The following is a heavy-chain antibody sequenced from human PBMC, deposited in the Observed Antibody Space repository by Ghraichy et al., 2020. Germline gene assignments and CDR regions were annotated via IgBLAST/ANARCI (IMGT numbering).Heavy chain of an antibody. CDR1: GFTFDDYA. D-gene: IGHD1-20*01. V-gene: IGHV3-9*01. J-gene: IGHJ4*02. CDR3: AKGRKYNWNGDFDY. Sequence: GGSLRLSCAASGFTFDDYAMHWVRQSPGKGLEWVSGISWNSRSIGYADSVKGRFTISRDNAKNSLYLQMNSLRAEDTALYYCAKGRKYNWNGDFDYWGQGTLVTVSS. CDR2: ISWNSRSI.